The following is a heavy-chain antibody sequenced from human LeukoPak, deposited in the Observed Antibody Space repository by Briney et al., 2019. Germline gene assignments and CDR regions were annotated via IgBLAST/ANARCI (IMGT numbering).Heavy chain of an antibody. J-gene: IGHJ4*02. V-gene: IGHV3-48*04. CDR3: AKDPIFGVVIIPTTTYIDY. Sequence: QPGGSLRLSCAASGFTFSSYSMNWVRQAPGKGLEWVSYISSSSSTIYYADSVKGRFTISRDNAKNSLYLQMNSLRAEDTAVYYCAKDPIFGVVIIPTTTYIDYWGQGTLVTVSS. CDR1: GFTFSSYS. CDR2: ISSSSSTI. D-gene: IGHD3-3*01.